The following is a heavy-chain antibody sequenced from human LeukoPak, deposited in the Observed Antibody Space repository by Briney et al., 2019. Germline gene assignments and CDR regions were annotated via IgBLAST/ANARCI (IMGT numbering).Heavy chain of an antibody. V-gene: IGHV3-21*01. J-gene: IGHJ4*02. Sequence: PGGSLRLSCAASGFTLSSYTMNWVRQAPGKGLEWVSSIPDNGAYSHHADSVKGRFTISRDNARNSLYLDMHNLGAEDTAVYYCVRGDSRDYWGQGTLVTVSS. CDR1: GFTLSSYT. CDR2: IPDNGAYS. CDR3: VRGDSRDY. D-gene: IGHD6-13*01.